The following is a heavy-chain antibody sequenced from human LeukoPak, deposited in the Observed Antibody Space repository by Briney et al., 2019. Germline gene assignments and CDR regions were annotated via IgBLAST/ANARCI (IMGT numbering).Heavy chain of an antibody. CDR1: GGTFSSYA. J-gene: IGHJ4*02. D-gene: IGHD6-19*01. CDR3: ARGIAVTATDY. Sequence: SVKVSCKASGGTFSSYAISWVRQAPGQGLEWMGRIIPILGIANYAQKFQGRVTITADKSTSTAYMELSSLRSEDTAVYYCARGIAVTATDYWGQGTLVTVSS. V-gene: IGHV1-69*04. CDR2: IIPILGIA.